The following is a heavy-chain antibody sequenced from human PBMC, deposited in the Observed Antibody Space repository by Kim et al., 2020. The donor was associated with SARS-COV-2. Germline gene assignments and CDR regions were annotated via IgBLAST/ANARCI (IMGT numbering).Heavy chain of an antibody. CDR3: ARLEEGLYDAFDI. CDR2: IYYSGST. CDR1: GGSISSSSYY. J-gene: IGHJ3*02. D-gene: IGHD3-3*01. V-gene: IGHV4-39*01. Sequence: SETLSLTCTVSGGSISSSSYYWGWIRQPPGKGLEWIGSIYYSGSTYYNPSLKSRVTISVDTSKNQFSLKLSSVTAADTAVYYCARLEEGLYDAFDIWGQGTMVTVSS.